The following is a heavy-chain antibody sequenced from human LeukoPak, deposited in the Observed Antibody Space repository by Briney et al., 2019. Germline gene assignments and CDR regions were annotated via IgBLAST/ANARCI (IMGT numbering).Heavy chain of an antibody. Sequence: PSETLSLTCTVSGASISTYYWNWIRQPPGKGLEWIGYIYDSGTTNYNPSLKSRVTISADTSKNQFSLKLSSVTAADTAVYYCARRAHWENYFDSWGQGTLVTVSS. CDR1: GASISTYY. CDR2: IYDSGTT. J-gene: IGHJ4*02. V-gene: IGHV4-59*01. CDR3: ARRAHWENYFDS. D-gene: IGHD1-26*01.